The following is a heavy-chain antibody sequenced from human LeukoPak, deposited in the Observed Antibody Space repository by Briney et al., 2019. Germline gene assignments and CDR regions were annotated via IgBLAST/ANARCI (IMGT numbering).Heavy chain of an antibody. CDR1: GFTFSSYW. Sequence: PGGSLRHSCAASGFTFSSYWMHWVRQAPGKGLVWVSRINSDGSSTSYADSVKGRFTISRDNAKNTLYLQMNSLRAEDTAVYYCASARYSSSQLWYWGQGTLVTVSS. CDR2: INSDGSST. V-gene: IGHV3-74*01. CDR3: ASARYSSSQLWY. D-gene: IGHD6-13*01. J-gene: IGHJ4*02.